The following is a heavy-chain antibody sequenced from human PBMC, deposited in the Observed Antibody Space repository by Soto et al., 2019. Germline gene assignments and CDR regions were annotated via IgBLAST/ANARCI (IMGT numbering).Heavy chain of an antibody. CDR3: ARGGIAAAGTGGYYYYGMDV. J-gene: IGHJ6*02. Sequence: ESGGGVVQPGRSLRLSCAASGFTFSSYGMHWVRQAPGKGLEWVAVIWYDGSNKYYADSVKGRFTISRDNSKNTLYLQMNSLRAEDTAVYYCARGGIAAAGTGGYYYYGMDVWGQGTTVTVSS. CDR2: IWYDGSNK. V-gene: IGHV3-33*01. D-gene: IGHD6-13*01. CDR1: GFTFSSYG.